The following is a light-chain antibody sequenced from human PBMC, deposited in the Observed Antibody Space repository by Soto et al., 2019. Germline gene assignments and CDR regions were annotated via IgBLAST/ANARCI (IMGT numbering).Light chain of an antibody. CDR3: MQSIHLPYT. CDR1: QSLLHGDGKTY. Sequence: DVVMTQTPLSLSVTPGQPASISCKSTQSLLHGDGKTYLYWYLQKPGQPQQLLIYEGSNRCSGVPDRFSGSGSRTDFTLKISGVEAEDVGVYYCMQSIHLPYTFGQGTKLEIK. J-gene: IGKJ2*01. CDR2: EGS. V-gene: IGKV2D-29*01.